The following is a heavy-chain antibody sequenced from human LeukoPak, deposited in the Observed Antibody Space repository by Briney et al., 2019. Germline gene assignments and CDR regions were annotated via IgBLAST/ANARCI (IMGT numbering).Heavy chain of an antibody. J-gene: IGHJ3*02. CDR1: GFTFSSYG. CDR3: ARGSKKRNPQAFDI. CDR2: IWYDGSNK. Sequence: PGGSLRLSCAASGFTFSSYGMHWVRQAPGKGLEWVAVIWYDGSNKYYADSVKGRFTISRDNSKNTLYLQMNSLRAEDTAVYYCARGSKKRNPQAFDIWGQGTMVTVSS. V-gene: IGHV3-33*01.